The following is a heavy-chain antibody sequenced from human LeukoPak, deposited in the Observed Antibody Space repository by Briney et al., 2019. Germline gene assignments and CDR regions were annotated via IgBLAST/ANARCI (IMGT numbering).Heavy chain of an antibody. CDR3: VIEYCSGGRCYGLGY. Sequence: ASVTGPCQPSGYTFTDYYMHRLRLAPGQRLEWTGLNNPNSGGTNYPQQIHGRVTMTRDTTISTAYMELSSLRSDDTALYYCVIEYCSGGRCYGLGYWGQGTLDTVSS. D-gene: IGHD2-15*01. J-gene: IGHJ4*02. CDR1: GYTFTDYY. CDR2: NNPNSGGT. V-gene: IGHV1-2*06.